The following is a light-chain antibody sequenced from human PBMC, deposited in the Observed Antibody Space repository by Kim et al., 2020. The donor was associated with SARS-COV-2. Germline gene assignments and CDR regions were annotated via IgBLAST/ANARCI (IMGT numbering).Light chain of an antibody. CDR3: SSFTNRYTYV. Sequence: GQALTISCTGTSSDVGGYNSVSWYQQHPGETPNLIIYDVTKRPSGVSDRFSCSKSGNTASLTISGLQTEDETDYYCSSFTNRYTYVFGTGTKVTVL. V-gene: IGLV2-14*03. CDR2: DVT. J-gene: IGLJ1*01. CDR1: SSDVGGYNS.